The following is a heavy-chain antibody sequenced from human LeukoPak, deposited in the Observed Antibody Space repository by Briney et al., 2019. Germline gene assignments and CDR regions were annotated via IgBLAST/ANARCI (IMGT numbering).Heavy chain of an antibody. V-gene: IGHV4-59*11. D-gene: IGHD3-16*01. J-gene: IGHJ6*03. CDR2: NDYSGST. CDR3: ARGATLRGTYYMDV. CDR1: GGPISNHY. Sequence: SETLSLTCIVSGGPISNHYWSWSRQPPGKGLEWIGYNDYSGSTNYNPSLKNRLTISVVTSKNHFSLKLNSVTAADTAVYYCARGATLRGTYYMDVWGKGTTVTVSS.